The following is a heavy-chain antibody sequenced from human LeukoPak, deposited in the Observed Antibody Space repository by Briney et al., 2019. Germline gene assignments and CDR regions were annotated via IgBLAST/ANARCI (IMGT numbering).Heavy chain of an antibody. CDR2: ISYDGSNK. CDR1: GFTFSSYA. CDR3: ARNKGVVRYYYYYMDV. J-gene: IGHJ6*03. Sequence: PGGSLRLSCAASGFTFSSYAMNWVRQAPGKGLEWVAVISYDGSNKYYADSVKGRFTISRDNSKNTLYMQMNSLRADDTAVYYCARNKGVVRYYYYYMDVWGKGTTVTVSS. D-gene: IGHD3-10*01. V-gene: IGHV3-30-3*01.